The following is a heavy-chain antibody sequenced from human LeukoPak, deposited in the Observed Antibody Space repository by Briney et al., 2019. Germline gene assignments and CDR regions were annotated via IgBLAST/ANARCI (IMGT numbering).Heavy chain of an antibody. V-gene: IGHV3-74*01. J-gene: IGHJ4*02. CDR2: INSDGSST. D-gene: IGHD5-12*01. CDR1: GFTFSSYW. CDR3: ARSRQADIVAYFDY. Sequence: PGGSLRLSCAASGFTFSSYWMHWVRQAPGKGLVWVSRINSDGSSTSYADSVKGRFTISRDNAKNTLYLQMNSLRAEDTAVYYCARSRQADIVAYFDYWGQGTLVTVSS.